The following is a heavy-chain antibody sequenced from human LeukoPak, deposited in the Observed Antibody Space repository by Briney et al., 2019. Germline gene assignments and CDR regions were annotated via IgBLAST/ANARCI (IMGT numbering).Heavy chain of an antibody. Sequence: PSETLSLTCTVSGGSISSSSYYWGWIRQPPGKGLEWIGSIYYSGSTYYNPSLKSRVTISVDTSKNQFSLKLSSVTAPDTAVYYCARAAYSYGSLDYWGQGTLVTVSS. CDR1: GGSISSSSYY. CDR2: IYYSGST. D-gene: IGHD5-18*01. CDR3: ARAAYSYGSLDY. V-gene: IGHV4-39*07. J-gene: IGHJ4*02.